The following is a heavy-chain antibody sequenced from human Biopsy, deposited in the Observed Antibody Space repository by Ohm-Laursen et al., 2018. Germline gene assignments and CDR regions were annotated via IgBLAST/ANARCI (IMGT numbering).Heavy chain of an antibody. CDR1: GYSFTSYW. CDR2: IFPGDSDT. V-gene: IGHV5-51*01. D-gene: IGHD3-22*01. J-gene: IGHJ4*02. CDR3: ARQDDGSGYYTFDY. Sequence: ESLRISCKGSGYSFTSYWIGWVRQMPGKGLEWMGIIFPGDSDTKYSPSFQGQVTVSADMSLSTAYLQWTSLKASDTALYYCARQDDGSGYYTFDYWGQGTLVTVSS.